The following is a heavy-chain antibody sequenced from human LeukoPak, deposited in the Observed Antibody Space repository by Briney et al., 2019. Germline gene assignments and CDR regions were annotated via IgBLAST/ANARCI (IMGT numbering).Heavy chain of an antibody. CDR1: GLTFNNYA. CDR3: ARVREYYDILTGYYTQYGMDV. CDR2: ISGSGGSS. V-gene: IGHV3-23*01. Sequence: GGSLRLSCAASGLTFNNYAMTWVRQAPGKGLQWVSSISGSGGSSFYADSVKGRFTISRDNSKNTLYQQMNSLRAEDTAVYYCARVREYYDILTGYYTQYGMDVWGQGTTVTVSS. J-gene: IGHJ6*02. D-gene: IGHD3-9*01.